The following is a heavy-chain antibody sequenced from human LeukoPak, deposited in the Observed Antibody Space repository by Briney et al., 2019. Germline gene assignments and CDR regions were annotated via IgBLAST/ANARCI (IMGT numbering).Heavy chain of an antibody. CDR1: GGSISSSNW. CDR2: IYHSGST. V-gene: IGHV4-4*02. Sequence: SGTLSLTCAVSGGSISSSNWWSWVRQPPGKGLEWIGEIYHSGSTNYNPSLKSRVTISVDKSKNQFSLKLGSVTAADTAVYYCARDLRSSGWYGVSYWGQGTLVTVSS. D-gene: IGHD6-19*01. J-gene: IGHJ4*02. CDR3: ARDLRSSGWYGVSY.